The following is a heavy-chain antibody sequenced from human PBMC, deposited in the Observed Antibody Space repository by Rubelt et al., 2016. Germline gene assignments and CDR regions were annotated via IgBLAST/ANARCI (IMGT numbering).Heavy chain of an antibody. CDR3: AKEVSGGSFDY. CDR2: ISWDGGST. J-gene: IGHJ4*02. D-gene: IGHD3-16*01. Sequence: ASGFTFDDYTMHWVRQAPGKGLEWVSLISWDGGSTYYADSVKGRFTISRGNSKNSLYLQMNSLRTEDTALYYCAKEVSGGSFDYWGQGTLVTVSS. V-gene: IGHV3-43*01. CDR1: GFTFDDYT.